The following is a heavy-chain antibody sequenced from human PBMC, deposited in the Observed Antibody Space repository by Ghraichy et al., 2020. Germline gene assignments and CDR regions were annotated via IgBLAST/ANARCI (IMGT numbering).Heavy chain of an antibody. CDR1: GFTFSSYW. CDR2: IKQDGSEK. V-gene: IGHV3-7*01. Sequence: GGSLRLSCAASGFTFSSYWMSWVRQAPGKGLEWVANIKQDGSEKYYVDSVKGRFTISRDNAKNSLYLQMNSLRAEDTAVYYCARGCREALYRMILWEQGGYYYMDVWGKGTTVTVSS. J-gene: IGHJ6*03. D-gene: IGHD1-26*01. CDR3: ARGCREALYRMILWEQGGYYYMDV.